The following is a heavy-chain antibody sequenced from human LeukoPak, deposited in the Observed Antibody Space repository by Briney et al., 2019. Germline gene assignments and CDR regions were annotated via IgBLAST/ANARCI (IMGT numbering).Heavy chain of an antibody. CDR3: ARSRNDFWSGYYSPFDY. J-gene: IGHJ4*02. CDR2: IYYSGST. Sequence: SETLSLTCTVSGGSISNYYWSWIRQPPGKGLEWIGYIYYSGSTNYNPSLKSRVTISVDTSKNQFSLKLSSVTAADTAVYYCARSRNDFWSGYYSPFDYWGQGTLVTVSS. D-gene: IGHD3-3*01. V-gene: IGHV4-59*01. CDR1: GGSISNYY.